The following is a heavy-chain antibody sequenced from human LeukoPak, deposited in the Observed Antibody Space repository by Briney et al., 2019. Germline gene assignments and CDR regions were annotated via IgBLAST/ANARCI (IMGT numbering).Heavy chain of an antibody. V-gene: IGHV4-39*01. CDR2: IHNSGGT. J-gene: IGHJ4*02. D-gene: IGHD3-22*01. CDR3: ATLDHSSSYYYDSSAFYR. CDR1: GGSISSSSYF. Sequence: SETLSLTCTVSGGSISSSSYFWGWIRQPPGKGLEWIGNIHNSGGTHHNPSLMSRVTISADTSKNQFSLKLSSVTAADTAVYYCATLDHSSSYYYDSSAFYRWGQGTLVTVSS.